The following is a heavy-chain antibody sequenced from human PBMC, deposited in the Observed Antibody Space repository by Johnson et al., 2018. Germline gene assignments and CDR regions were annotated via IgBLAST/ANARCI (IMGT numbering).Heavy chain of an antibody. D-gene: IGHD3-16*01. CDR2: IKSKTDGGTA. CDR1: GFTFSNAW. V-gene: IGHV3-15*07. CDR3: STGNDVWGSPRWAVDI. J-gene: IGHJ3*02. Sequence: VQLVQSGGGLVKPGGSLRLSCAASGFTFSNAWMNWVRQAPGKGLEWVGRIKSKTDGGTADYAAPVKGRFAIPRDDSQTPLYLQMNSLKIEDTAVYYRSTGNDVWGSPRWAVDIWGQGTMVTVSS.